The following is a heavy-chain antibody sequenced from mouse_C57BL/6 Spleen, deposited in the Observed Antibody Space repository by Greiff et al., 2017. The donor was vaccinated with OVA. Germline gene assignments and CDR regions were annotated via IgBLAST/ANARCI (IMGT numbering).Heavy chain of an antibody. V-gene: IGHV1-84*01. J-gene: IGHJ1*03. D-gene: IGHD4-1*01. CDR3: ERGRETGDWYFEV. Sequence: QVQLKQSGPELVKPGASVKISCKASGYTFTDYYINWVKQRPGQGLEWIGWIYPGSGNTKYNEKFKGKATLTVDTSSSTAYMQLSSLTSEDSAVDFYERGRETGDWYFEVWGTGTTVTVSS. CDR1: GYTFTDYY. CDR2: IYPGSGNT.